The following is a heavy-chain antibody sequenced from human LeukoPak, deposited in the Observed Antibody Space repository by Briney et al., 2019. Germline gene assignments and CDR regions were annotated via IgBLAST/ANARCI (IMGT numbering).Heavy chain of an antibody. CDR2: IYYSGST. CDR3: ARRRFYYGSGSYYNVFDY. D-gene: IGHD3-10*01. Sequence: SETLSLTCAVYGGSFSGYYWSWIRQPPGKGLEWIGSIYYSGSTYYNPSLKSRVTISVDTSKNQFSLKLSSVTAADTAVYYCARRRFYYGSGSYYNVFDYWGQGTLVTVSS. J-gene: IGHJ4*02. V-gene: IGHV4-34*01. CDR1: GGSFSGYY.